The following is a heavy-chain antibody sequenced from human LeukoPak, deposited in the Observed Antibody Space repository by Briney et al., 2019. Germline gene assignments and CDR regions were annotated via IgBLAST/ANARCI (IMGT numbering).Heavy chain of an antibody. D-gene: IGHD5-18*01. V-gene: IGHV3-30*18. CDR2: ISYDGSNK. CDR1: GFTFSSYG. Sequence: GGSLRLSCAASGFTFSSYGMHWVRQAPGKGLEWVAVISYDGSNKYYADSVKGRFTISRDNSKNTLYLQMNSLRAEDTAVYYCAKMESYGYPYYFDYWGQGTLVTVSS. CDR3: AKMESYGYPYYFDY. J-gene: IGHJ4*02.